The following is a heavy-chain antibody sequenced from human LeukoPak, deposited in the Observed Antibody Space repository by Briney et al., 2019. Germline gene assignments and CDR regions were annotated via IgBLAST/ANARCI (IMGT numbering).Heavy chain of an antibody. CDR1: GGSISSYY. CDR2: IYTSGST. CDR3: ASGQSSSRAADY. V-gene: IGHV4-4*07. J-gene: IGHJ4*02. D-gene: IGHD6-13*01. Sequence: SETLSLTCTVSGGSISSYYWSWIRQPVGKGLEWIGRIYTSGSTNYNPSLKSRVTMSVDTSKNQFSLKLSSVTAADTAVYYCASGQSSSRAADYWGQGTLVTVSS.